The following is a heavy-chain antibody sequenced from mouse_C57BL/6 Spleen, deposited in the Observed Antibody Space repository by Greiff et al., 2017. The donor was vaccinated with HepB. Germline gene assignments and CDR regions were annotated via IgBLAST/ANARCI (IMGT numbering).Heavy chain of an antibody. Sequence: EVKLLESGGGLVKPGGSLKLSCAASGFTFSDYGMHWVRQAPEKGLEWVAYIRSGSSTIYYADTVKGRFTISRDNAKNTLFLQMTSLRSEDPAMYYCAKTYGSSYGGVDYWGQGTTLTVSS. D-gene: IGHD1-1*01. V-gene: IGHV5-17*01. J-gene: IGHJ2*01. CDR2: IRSGSSTI. CDR1: GFTFSDYG. CDR3: AKTYGSSYGGVDY.